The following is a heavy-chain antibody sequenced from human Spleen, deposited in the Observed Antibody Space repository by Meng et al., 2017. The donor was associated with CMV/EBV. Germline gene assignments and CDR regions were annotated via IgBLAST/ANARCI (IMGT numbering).Heavy chain of an antibody. CDR3: ARDEELRFLEHDY. CDR1: GYTFTNYG. J-gene: IGHJ4*02. CDR2: ISAYNGNT. V-gene: IGHV1-18*01. D-gene: IGHD3-3*01. Sequence: ASVKVSCKAPGYTFTNYGISWVRQAPGQGLEWIGWISAYNGNTNYAQIFQGRVTLTTDTSTSTAYMELRSLRSDDTAMYYCARDEELRFLEHDYWGQGTLVTVSS.